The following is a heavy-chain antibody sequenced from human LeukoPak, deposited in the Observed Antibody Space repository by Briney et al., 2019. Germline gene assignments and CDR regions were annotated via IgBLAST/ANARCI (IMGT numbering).Heavy chain of an antibody. J-gene: IGHJ4*02. Sequence: GGSLILSGAAAGSTFSSYSMNFVRQAPGEVLEGVSYISSSSSTIYSSDSVKGRFTLYKASSKNTRYLQMNSLRAEDTAVYYCVREGRRTLVVIATKGGVDYWGQGTLVTVSS. CDR1: GSTFSSYS. CDR2: ISSSSSTI. V-gene: IGHV3-48*01. CDR3: VREGRRTLVVIATKGGVDY. D-gene: IGHD2-21*01.